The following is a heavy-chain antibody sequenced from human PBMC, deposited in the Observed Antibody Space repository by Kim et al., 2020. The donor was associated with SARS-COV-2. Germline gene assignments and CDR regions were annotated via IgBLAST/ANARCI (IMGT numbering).Heavy chain of an antibody. CDR2: ISSSSSYI. Sequence: GGSLRLSCAASGFTFSSYSMNWVRQAPGKGLEWVSSISSSSSYIYYADSVKGRFTISRDNAKNSLYLQMNSLRAEDTAVYYCARESRKCIQLWLRLHGMDVWGQGTTVTVSS. V-gene: IGHV3-21*01. J-gene: IGHJ6*02. D-gene: IGHD5-18*01. CDR1: GFTFSSYS. CDR3: ARESRKCIQLWLRLHGMDV.